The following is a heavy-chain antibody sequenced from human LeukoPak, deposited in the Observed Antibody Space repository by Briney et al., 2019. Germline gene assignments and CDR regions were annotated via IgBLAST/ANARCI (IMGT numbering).Heavy chain of an antibody. D-gene: IGHD3-9*01. Sequence: ASVKVSCKASGYTFTGYYMRWVRQAPGQGLEWMGWINPNSGGTNYAQKFQGWVTMTRDTSISTAYMELSRLRSDDTAVYYCARGHYDILTGHYYFDYWGQGTLVTVSS. CDR2: INPNSGGT. J-gene: IGHJ4*02. V-gene: IGHV1-2*04. CDR1: GYTFTGYY. CDR3: ARGHYDILTGHYYFDY.